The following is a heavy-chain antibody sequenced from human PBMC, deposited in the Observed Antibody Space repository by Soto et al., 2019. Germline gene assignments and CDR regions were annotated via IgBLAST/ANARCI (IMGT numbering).Heavy chain of an antibody. CDR1: GGSISSSSYY. D-gene: IGHD1-26*01. CDR3: ARPPVSGGSYWFWYFDV. V-gene: IGHV4-39*01. J-gene: IGHJ2*01. Sequence: QLQLQESGPGLVKPSETLSLTCTVSGGSISSSSYYWGWISQPPGKGLEWIGSIHYSGTTYYNPSLKSRVSISVDTSKNQFSLQLSSVTAADTAVYYCARPPVSGGSYWFWYFDVWGRGTLVTVSS. CDR2: IHYSGTT.